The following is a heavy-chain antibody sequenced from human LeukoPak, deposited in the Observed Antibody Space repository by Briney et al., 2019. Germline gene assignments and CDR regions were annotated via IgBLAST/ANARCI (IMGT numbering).Heavy chain of an antibody. CDR3: ARDSIKGST. J-gene: IGHJ4*02. CDR2: IYNSGST. V-gene: IGHV4-61*01. D-gene: IGHD2-15*01. CDR1: GGSVSSGSYY. Sequence: PSETLSLTCTVSGGSVSSGSYYWSWIRQPPRKGLEWIGYIYNSGSTKYNPSLKSRVTISVDTSKNQFSLKVSSVTAADTAVYYCARDSIKGSTWGQGTLVTVSS.